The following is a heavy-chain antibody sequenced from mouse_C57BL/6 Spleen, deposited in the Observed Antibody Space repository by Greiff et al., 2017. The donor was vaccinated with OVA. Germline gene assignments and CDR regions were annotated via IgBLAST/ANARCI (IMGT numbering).Heavy chain of an antibody. D-gene: IGHD1-1*01. Sequence: EVMLVESGGGLVKPGGSLKLSCAASGFTFSSYAMSWVRQTPEKRLEWVATISDGGSYTYYPDNVKGRFTISRDNAKNNLYLQMSHLKSEDTAMYYCARDPYYYGSPSGLAYWGQGTLVTVSA. V-gene: IGHV5-4*01. CDR1: GFTFSSYA. CDR2: ISDGGSYT. J-gene: IGHJ3*01. CDR3: ARDPYYYGSPSGLAY.